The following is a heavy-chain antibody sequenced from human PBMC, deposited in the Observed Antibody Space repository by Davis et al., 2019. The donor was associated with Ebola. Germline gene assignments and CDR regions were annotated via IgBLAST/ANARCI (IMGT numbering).Heavy chain of an antibody. D-gene: IGHD3-10*01. Sequence: PSETLSLTCTVSGGSISSSSYYWGWIRQPPGKGLEWIGSIYYSGSTYYNPSLKSRVTISVDTSKNQFSLKLSSVTAADTAVYYCARRGGGAMYYYASFDYWGQGTLVTVSS. J-gene: IGHJ4*02. V-gene: IGHV4-39*01. CDR3: ARRGGGAMYYYASFDY. CDR1: GGSISSSSYY. CDR2: IYYSGST.